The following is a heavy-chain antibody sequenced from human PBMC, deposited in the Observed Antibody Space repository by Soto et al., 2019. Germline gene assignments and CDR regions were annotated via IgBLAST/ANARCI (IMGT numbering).Heavy chain of an antibody. CDR3: AKVGIYCTNGVCRGY. D-gene: IGHD2-8*01. CDR1: GFTFSSYA. J-gene: IGHJ4*02. V-gene: IGHV3-23*01. Sequence: EVQLLESGGGLVQPGGSLRLSCAASGFTFSSYAMSWVRKAPGKGLEWVSGISGSGGSTYYADSVKGRFTISRDNSKNTLFLQMNSLRVEDTAVYYCAKVGIYCTNGVCRGYWGQGTLVTVSS. CDR2: ISGSGGST.